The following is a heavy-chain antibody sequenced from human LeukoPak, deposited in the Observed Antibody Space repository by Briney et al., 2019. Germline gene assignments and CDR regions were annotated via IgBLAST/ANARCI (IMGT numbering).Heavy chain of an antibody. CDR2: IYSGGST. CDR3: ARDFDCSSTSCLYYFDY. J-gene: IGHJ4*02. Sequence: GGSLRLSCAASGFTVSSNYMSWVRQAPGKGLEWVSVIYSGGSTYYADSVKGRFTISRDNSKNTLYLQMNSLRAEDTAVYYCARDFDCSSTSCLYYFDYWGQGTLVTVSS. D-gene: IGHD2-2*01. CDR1: GFTVSSNY. V-gene: IGHV3-66*01.